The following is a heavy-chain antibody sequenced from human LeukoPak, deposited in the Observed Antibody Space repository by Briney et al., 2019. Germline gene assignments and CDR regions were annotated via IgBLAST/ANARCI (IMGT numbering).Heavy chain of an antibody. Sequence: GGSLRLSCAASGVTFSSYSMNWVRQAPGQGLEWVPAVSGSGGSTYYADSVKGRFTISRDNSKNTLYLQMNSLRAEDTALYFCARQVGPDYWGQGTLVTVSS. CDR2: VSGSGGST. CDR3: ARQVGPDY. J-gene: IGHJ4*02. CDR1: GVTFSSYS. V-gene: IGHV3-23*01.